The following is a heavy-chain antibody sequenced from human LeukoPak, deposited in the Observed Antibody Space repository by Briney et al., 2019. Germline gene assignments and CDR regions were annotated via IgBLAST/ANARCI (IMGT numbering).Heavy chain of an antibody. Sequence: SETLSLTCTVSGGSLSRGGYYWSWIRQHPGRGLEWIGCIYYSGSTYYNPSLKSRVTISVDTSKNQFSLKLSSVTAADTAAYYCARAYRIAVARPFDYWGQGTLVTVSS. V-gene: IGHV4-31*03. CDR2: IYYSGST. CDR3: ARAYRIAVARPFDY. J-gene: IGHJ4*02. D-gene: IGHD6-19*01. CDR1: GGSLSRGGYY.